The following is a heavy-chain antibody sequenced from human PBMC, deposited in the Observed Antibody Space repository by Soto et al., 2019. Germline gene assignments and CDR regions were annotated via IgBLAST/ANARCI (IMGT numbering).Heavy chain of an antibody. Sequence: QVQLVQSGAEVKKPGASVKVSCKASGYTFTSYGISWVRQAPGQGLEWMGWISAYNGNTNYAQKLQGRVTMTTDTSTSTAHMELRGLGTDDTAVYYCAGDRTDRSGWFPDALDIWGQGTMVTVSS. CDR2: ISAYNGNT. CDR3: AGDRTDRSGWFPDALDI. CDR1: GYTFTSYG. D-gene: IGHD6-19*01. J-gene: IGHJ3*02. V-gene: IGHV1-18*01.